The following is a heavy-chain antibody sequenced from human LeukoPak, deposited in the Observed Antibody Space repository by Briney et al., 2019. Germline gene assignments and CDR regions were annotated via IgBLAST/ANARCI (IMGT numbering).Heavy chain of an antibody. Sequence: ASVKVSCKASGYTFTDYYIHWVRQAPGQGLEWMGWINPNSGGTHYAQKFQGRVTMARDTSISTAYMELSRLRSDDTAVYYCAVSLTTGGYYGMDVWGQGTTVTVSS. D-gene: IGHD1-1*01. CDR3: AVSLTTGGYYGMDV. V-gene: IGHV1-2*02. CDR2: INPNSGGT. CDR1: GYTFTDYY. J-gene: IGHJ6*02.